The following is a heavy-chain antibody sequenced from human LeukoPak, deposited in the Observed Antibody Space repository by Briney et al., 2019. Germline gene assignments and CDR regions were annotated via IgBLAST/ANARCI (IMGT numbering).Heavy chain of an antibody. J-gene: IGHJ3*02. V-gene: IGHV3-23*01. D-gene: IGHD4-17*01. CDR2: ISGSGGST. CDR3: AKGPTYGDYLDAFDI. CDR1: GFTFSSYA. Sequence: SGGSLRLSCAASGFTFSSYAMSWVRQAPGKGLEWVSAISGSGGSTYYADSVKGRFTISRDNSKNTLYLQMNSLRAEDTAVYYCAKGPTYGDYLDAFDIWGQGTMVTVSS.